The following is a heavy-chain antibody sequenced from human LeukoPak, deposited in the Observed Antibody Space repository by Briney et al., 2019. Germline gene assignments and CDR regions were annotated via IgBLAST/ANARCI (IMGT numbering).Heavy chain of an antibody. CDR2: ISGDGTST. CDR3: GRQQAAAGDY. Sequence: PGGSLRLSCAASGFTFSSYWMHWVRQAPGKGLVWVSRISGDGTSTGYADSVKGRFTISRDNAKNMLYLQMNNLRDEDTAVYYCGRQQAAAGDYWGQRTLVTVSS. D-gene: IGHD6-13*01. V-gene: IGHV3-74*01. J-gene: IGHJ4*02. CDR1: GFTFSSYW.